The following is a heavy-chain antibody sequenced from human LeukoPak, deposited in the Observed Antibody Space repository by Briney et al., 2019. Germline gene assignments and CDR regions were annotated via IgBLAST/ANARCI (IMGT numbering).Heavy chain of an antibody. CDR3: ARDDDYAFDY. J-gene: IGHJ4*02. V-gene: IGHV3-30-3*01. CDR2: ISYDGSNK. D-gene: IGHD4-17*01. Sequence: GGSLRLSCAASGLTFSSYAMHWVRQAPGKGLEWVAVISYDGSNKYSAHSVKGRFTISRDNSKNTLYLQMNSLRAEDTAVYYCARDDDYAFDYWGQGTLVTVSS. CDR1: GLTFSSYA.